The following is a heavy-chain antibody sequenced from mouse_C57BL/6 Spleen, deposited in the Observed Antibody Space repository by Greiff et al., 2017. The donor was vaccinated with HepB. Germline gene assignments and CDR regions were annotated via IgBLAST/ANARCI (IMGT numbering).Heavy chain of an antibody. D-gene: IGHD2-4*01. J-gene: IGHJ3*01. CDR2: IYPGDGDT. V-gene: IGHV1-82*01. Sequence: VKLQESGPELVKPGASVKISCKASGYAFSSSWMNWVKQRPGKGLEWIGRIYPGDGDTNYNGKFKGKATLTADKSSSTAYMQLSSLTSEDSAVYFCARSYDYLAWFAYWGQGTLVTVSA. CDR1: GYAFSSSW. CDR3: ARSYDYLAWFAY.